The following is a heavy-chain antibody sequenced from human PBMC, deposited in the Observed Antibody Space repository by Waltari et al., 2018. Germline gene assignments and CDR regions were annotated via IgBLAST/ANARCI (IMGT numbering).Heavy chain of an antibody. CDR1: GFTFNTAW. CDR3: ATATQIGRLENTDY. CDR2: IKTRAEGVSV. V-gene: IGHV3-15*01. D-gene: IGHD1-1*01. J-gene: IGHJ4*02. Sequence: EVHLEESGGGLVKPGWSLRLSCVASGFTFNTAWMTWVRRAPGRGLEWVGRIKTRAEGVSVDYAAPLKGRFTVSRDDSRNTVYLQMNGLKTEDSGIYYCATATQIGRLENTDYWGQGTLVTVSS.